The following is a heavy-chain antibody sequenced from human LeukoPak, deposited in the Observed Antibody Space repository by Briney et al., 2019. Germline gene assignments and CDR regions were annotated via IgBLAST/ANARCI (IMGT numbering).Heavy chain of an antibody. CDR3: ARGGGPHYYDSSGYLA. CDR2: IYYSGNT. CDR1: GASISSSLYY. D-gene: IGHD3-22*01. Sequence: KPSETLSLTCTVSGASISSSLYYWGWIRQPPGKGLERIGSIYYSGNTYYNPSLKSRVTISVDTSKNQFSLKLSSVTAADTAVYYCARGGGPHYYDSSGYLAWGQGTLVTVSS. V-gene: IGHV4-39*01. J-gene: IGHJ4*02.